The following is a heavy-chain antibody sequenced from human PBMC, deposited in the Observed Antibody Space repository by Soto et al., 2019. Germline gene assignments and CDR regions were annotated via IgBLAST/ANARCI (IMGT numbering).Heavy chain of an antibody. Sequence: EVQLLEAGGGLVQPGGSLRLSCAASGFSFRNYGMSWVRQAPGKGLEWLSAIIGNGDTTYYADSVRGRFTISRDNSKNTLYLQLNDRGAEDTAIYYCANDYDYGDSLPLDTWGQGTLVTVSS. J-gene: IGHJ5*02. V-gene: IGHV3-23*01. CDR2: IIGNGDTT. CDR1: GFSFRNYG. D-gene: IGHD4-17*01. CDR3: ANDYDYGDSLPLDT.